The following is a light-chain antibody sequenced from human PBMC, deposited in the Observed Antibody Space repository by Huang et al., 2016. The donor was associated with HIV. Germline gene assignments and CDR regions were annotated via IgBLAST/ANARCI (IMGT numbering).Light chain of an antibody. CDR3: QQYSRSAT. CDR1: QSVTIW. V-gene: IGKV1-5*03. J-gene: IGKJ2*01. Sequence: DIQMTQSPSTLSAAVGERVTITCRASQSVTIWLAWFQQKPGKAPKLLIYKASTLESGGPARFSGSGSGTEFTLTIDSLQPDDVATYYCQQYSRSATFGQGTKLEIK. CDR2: KAS.